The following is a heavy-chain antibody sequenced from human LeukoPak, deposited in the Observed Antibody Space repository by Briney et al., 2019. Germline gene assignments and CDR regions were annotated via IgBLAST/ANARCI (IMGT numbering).Heavy chain of an antibody. CDR3: ARVSLYYYDSSGYYPRDY. Sequence: GGSLRRYGAASGFTFSSYWMSWVRQAPGKGLEWVANIKQDGSEKYYVDSVKGRFTISRDNAKNSLYLQMNSLRAEDTAVYYCARVSLYYYDSSGYYPRDYWGQGTLVTVSS. J-gene: IGHJ4*02. D-gene: IGHD3-22*01. V-gene: IGHV3-7*01. CDR1: GFTFSSYW. CDR2: IKQDGSEK.